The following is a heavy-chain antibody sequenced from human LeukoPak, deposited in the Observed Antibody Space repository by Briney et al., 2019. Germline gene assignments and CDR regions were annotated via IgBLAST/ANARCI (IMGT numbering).Heavy chain of an antibody. CDR1: GYTFTSYG. D-gene: IGHD3-10*01. Sequence: ASVKVSCKASGYTFTSYGTSWVRQAPGQGLEWMGWISAYNGNTNYAQKLQGRVTMTTDTSTSTAYMELRSLRSDDTAVYYCASVLWFGEFIDYWGQGTLVTVSS. J-gene: IGHJ4*02. CDR3: ASVLWFGEFIDY. V-gene: IGHV1-18*01. CDR2: ISAYNGNT.